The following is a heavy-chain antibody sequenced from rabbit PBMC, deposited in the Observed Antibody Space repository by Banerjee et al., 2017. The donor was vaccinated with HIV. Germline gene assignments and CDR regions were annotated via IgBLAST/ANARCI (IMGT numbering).Heavy chain of an antibody. V-gene: IGHV1S45*01. D-gene: IGHD2-1*01. CDR1: GFDFSSYG. Sequence: QEQLVESGGGLVQPGGSLKLSCTVSGFDFSSYGVSWVRQAPGKGLEWIGCINTGDGSTYYAIWAKGRFTISKTSSTTVTLQMTSLTAADTATYFCARGWITMTMNLWGQGTLVTVS. CDR3: ARGWITMTMNL. CDR2: INTGDGST. J-gene: IGHJ4*01.